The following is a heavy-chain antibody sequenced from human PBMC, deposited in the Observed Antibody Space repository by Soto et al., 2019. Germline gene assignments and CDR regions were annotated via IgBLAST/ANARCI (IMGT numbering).Heavy chain of an antibody. CDR1: GYSFTSYW. CDR3: AGHRYCSGGSCRSYYYYGMDV. V-gene: IGHV5-51*01. D-gene: IGHD2-15*01. Sequence: PGESLKISCKGSGYSFTSYWIGWVRQMPGKGLEWMGIIYPGDSDTRYSPSFQGQVTISADKSISTAYLQWSSLKASDTAMYYCAGHRYCSGGSCRSYYYYGMDVWGQGTTVTVSS. J-gene: IGHJ6*02. CDR2: IYPGDSDT.